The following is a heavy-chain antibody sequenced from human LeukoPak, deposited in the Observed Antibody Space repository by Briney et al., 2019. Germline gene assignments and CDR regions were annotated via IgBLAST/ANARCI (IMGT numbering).Heavy chain of an antibody. J-gene: IGHJ4*02. D-gene: IGHD2-15*01. Sequence: SETLSLTCTVSGGSISSYYWSWIRQPPGKGLEWIGYIYYSGSTNYNPSLKSRVTISVDTSKNQFSLKLSSVTAADTAVYYCAREDCSGGGCYSQSWGQGTLVTVSS. V-gene: IGHV4-59*01. CDR2: IYYSGST. CDR3: AREDCSGGGCYSQS. CDR1: GGSISSYY.